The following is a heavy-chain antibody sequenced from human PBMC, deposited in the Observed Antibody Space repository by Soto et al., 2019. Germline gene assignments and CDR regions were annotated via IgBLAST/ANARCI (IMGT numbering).Heavy chain of an antibody. V-gene: IGHV1-18*01. Sequence: ASVKVSCKASGYTFTSYGISWVRQAPGQGLEWMGWISAYNGNTNYAQKLQGRVTMTTDTSTSTAYMELRSLRSDDTAVYYCARRSGGANYDFWSGYYLPYYYGMDVWG. J-gene: IGHJ6*02. CDR1: GYTFTSYG. CDR2: ISAYNGNT. D-gene: IGHD3-3*01. CDR3: ARRSGGANYDFWSGYYLPYYYGMDV.